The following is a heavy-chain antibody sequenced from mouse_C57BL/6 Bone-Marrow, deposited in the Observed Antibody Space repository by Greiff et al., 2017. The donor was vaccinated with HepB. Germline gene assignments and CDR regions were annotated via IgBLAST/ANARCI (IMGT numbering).Heavy chain of an antibody. CDR1: GYTFTSYW. CDR3: ARWHYYGSSSYYFDY. J-gene: IGHJ2*01. V-gene: IGHV1-53*01. D-gene: IGHD1-1*01. CDR2: INPSNGGT. Sequence: QVQLQQSGTELVKPGASVKLSCKASGYTFTSYWMHWVKQRPGQGLEWIGNINPSNGGTNYNEKFKSKATLTVDKSSSTAYMQLSSLTSEDSAVYYCARWHYYGSSSYYFDYWGQGTTLTVSS.